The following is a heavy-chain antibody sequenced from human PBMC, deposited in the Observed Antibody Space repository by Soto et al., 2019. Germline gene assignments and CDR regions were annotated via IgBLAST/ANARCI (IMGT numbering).Heavy chain of an antibody. CDR2: ISYDGSNK. Sequence: QVQLVESGGGVVQPGRSLRLSCAASGFTFSSYAMHWVRQAPGKGLEWVAVISYDGSNKYYADSVKGRFTISRDNSKNTLYLQRNSLRAEDTAVYYCARDAQGVVNNYFDYWGQGTLVTVSS. D-gene: IGHD3-3*01. CDR1: GFTFSSYA. CDR3: ARDAQGVVNNYFDY. V-gene: IGHV3-30-3*01. J-gene: IGHJ4*02.